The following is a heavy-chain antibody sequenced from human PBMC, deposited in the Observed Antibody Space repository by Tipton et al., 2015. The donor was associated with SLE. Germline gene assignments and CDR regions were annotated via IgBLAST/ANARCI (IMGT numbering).Heavy chain of an antibody. D-gene: IGHD6-13*01. J-gene: IGHJ2*01. V-gene: IGHV3-53*04. CDR3: AREGSAAGRYFDL. Sequence: SLRLSCAASGFTVSSNYMSWVRQAPGKGLEWVSVIYSGGSTYYADSVKGRFTISRHNSKNTLYPQMNSLRAEDTAVYYCAREGSAAGRYFDLWGRGTLVTVSS. CDR1: GFTVSSNY. CDR2: IYSGGST.